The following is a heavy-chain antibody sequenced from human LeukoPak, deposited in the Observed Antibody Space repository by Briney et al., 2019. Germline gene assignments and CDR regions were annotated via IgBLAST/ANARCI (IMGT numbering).Heavy chain of an antibody. D-gene: IGHD1-14*01. Sequence: GGSLRLSCAASGFTFSSYWMSWVRQAPGKGLEWVANIKQDGSEKYYADSVKGRFTISRDNAKNSLYLQMNSLRAEDTAVYYCASETVIRNYFDYWGQGTLVTVSS. CDR3: ASETVIRNYFDY. V-gene: IGHV3-7*01. CDR1: GFTFSSYW. J-gene: IGHJ4*02. CDR2: IKQDGSEK.